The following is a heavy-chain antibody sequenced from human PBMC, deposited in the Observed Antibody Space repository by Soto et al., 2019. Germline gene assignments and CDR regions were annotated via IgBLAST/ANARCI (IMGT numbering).Heavy chain of an antibody. J-gene: IGHJ4*02. CDR1: GYTFSDYY. CDR2: IDTSSTKI. Sequence: PGGSLRLXCAASGYTFSDYYMSWIRQAPGKGLEWISYIDTSSTKIYYADSVKGRFTISRDNAKNSLYLEMNSLRDEDTAVYYCASHYDMWSGYLSPVDYWGQGTLVTVSS. D-gene: IGHD3-3*01. V-gene: IGHV3-11*01. CDR3: ASHYDMWSGYLSPVDY.